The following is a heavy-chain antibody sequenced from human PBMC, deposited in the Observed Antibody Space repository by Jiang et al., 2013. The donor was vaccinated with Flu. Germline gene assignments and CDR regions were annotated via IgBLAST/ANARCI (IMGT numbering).Heavy chain of an antibody. D-gene: IGHD3-16*02. V-gene: IGHV5-51*03. Sequence: GAEVKKPGESLKISCKPSGYSFSTYWIGWVRQMPGKGLEWMGIIYPADSDTTYSPSFQGQVTISADKSISTAYLQWSSLKASDTAIYYCARLRDYIWGNFRKXLYYFDYWGQGTLVTVSS. CDR2: IYPADSDT. CDR1: GYSFSTYW. CDR3: ARLRDYIWGNFRKXLYYFDY. J-gene: IGHJ4*02.